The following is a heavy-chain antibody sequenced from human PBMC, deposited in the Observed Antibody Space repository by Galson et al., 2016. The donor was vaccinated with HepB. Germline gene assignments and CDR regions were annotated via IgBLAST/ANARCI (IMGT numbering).Heavy chain of an antibody. D-gene: IGHD6-19*01. CDR3: AKVQSSGSAWYFYAMDV. CDR1: GFRFSDYA. Sequence: SLRLSCAASGFRFSDYAMSWVRQAPGRGLEWVSSISGGGDRTYYKYSARGRFTISRDNSKNMLHLQMNSLRDEDTAVFYCAKVQSSGSAWYFYAMDVWGQGTTVTVSS. V-gene: IGHV3-23*01. CDR2: ISGGGDRT. J-gene: IGHJ6*02.